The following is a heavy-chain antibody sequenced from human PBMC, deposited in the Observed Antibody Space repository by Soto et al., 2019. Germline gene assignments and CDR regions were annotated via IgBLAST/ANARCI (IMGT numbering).Heavy chain of an antibody. CDR2: IRNKADKYAT. D-gene: IGHD2-15*01. CDR3: VKQAHGLDGVAFDY. CDR1: GFTFSGAA. V-gene: IGHV3-73*01. Sequence: PGGSLRLSCAASGFTFSGAAMHWVRQVSGKGLEWVGRIRNKADKYATAYAASVRGRFTISRDDSKNTLFLQMGSLRPEDTAIYYCVKQAHGLDGVAFDYWGQGTQVTVSS. J-gene: IGHJ4*02.